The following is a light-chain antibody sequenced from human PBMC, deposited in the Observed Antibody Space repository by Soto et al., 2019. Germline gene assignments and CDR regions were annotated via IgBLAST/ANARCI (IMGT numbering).Light chain of an antibody. J-gene: IGKJ2*01. CDR2: GAS. Sequence: EIVMTQSPATLSVSPGERATLSCRASQSVRSNLAWYQQNPGQAPRLLIYGASHRATGIPARFSGSGSGTEFTLTISSLQSEDFAVYYCQQYNNWPPYTFGQGTKLEIK. CDR1: QSVRSN. CDR3: QQYNNWPPYT. V-gene: IGKV3-15*01.